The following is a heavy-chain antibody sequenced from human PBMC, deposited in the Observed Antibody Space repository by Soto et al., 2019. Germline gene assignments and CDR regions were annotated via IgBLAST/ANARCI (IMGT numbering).Heavy chain of an antibody. CDR1: GGSFSSGGYY. Sequence: QLQLQESGPVLVKPSQTLSLACTVSGGSFSSGGYYWSWIRQLPGKGLEWIGYIYYSGSTYYNPSLKSRFTISLDTSKNQFSLKLSSVTAADTAVYYCARATSFSGHHGYWGQGTLVTVSS. V-gene: IGHV4-31*03. D-gene: IGHD2-8*02. J-gene: IGHJ4*02. CDR2: IYYSGST. CDR3: ARATSFSGHHGY.